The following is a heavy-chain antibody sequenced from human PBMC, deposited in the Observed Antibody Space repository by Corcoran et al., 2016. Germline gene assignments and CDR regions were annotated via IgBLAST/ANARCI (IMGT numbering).Heavy chain of an antibody. V-gene: IGHV3-74*03. CDR2: ITGDGSDT. CDR1: GFAFSTYW. J-gene: IGHJ3*01. Sequence: EVQLVESGGGLVQPGGSLRLSCAASGFAFSTYWMHWVRHVPGKGLMWVSRITGDGSDTTYADSVKGRFPISRDNAENTLYLQMDSLRAEDTAVYYCARGGGWSSGRFRAFGFWGQGTMVTVSS. CDR3: ARGGGWSSGRFRAFGF. D-gene: IGHD6-25*01.